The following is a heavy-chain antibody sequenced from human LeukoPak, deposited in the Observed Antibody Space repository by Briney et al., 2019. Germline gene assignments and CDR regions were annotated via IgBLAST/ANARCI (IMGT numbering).Heavy chain of an antibody. CDR2: ISGSGSAI. J-gene: IGHJ6*03. Sequence: KTGGSLRLSCAASGFTFSDHYMYWIRQAPGKGLEWVSYISGSGSAIKYGDSVKGRFIISRDNAKNSLYLQMNSLRAEDSAVYYCARVPLHDYSSGYYYYHMDVWGKGTTVTVSS. CDR1: GFTFSDHY. D-gene: IGHD4-11*01. CDR3: ARVPLHDYSSGYYYYHMDV. V-gene: IGHV3-11*04.